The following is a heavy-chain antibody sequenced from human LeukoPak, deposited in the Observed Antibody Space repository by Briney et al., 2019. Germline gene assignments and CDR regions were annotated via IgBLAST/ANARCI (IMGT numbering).Heavy chain of an antibody. D-gene: IGHD4-17*01. J-gene: IGHJ6*03. CDR1: GFTFSSYS. CDR3: ARYRDYGGKYYHYIDV. Sequence: GGSLRLSCAASGFTFSSYSMNWVRQTPGKGLEWVSSISSSSTYIYYADSLKGRFTISRNNAKNSLYLQMNSLRAEDTAVYYCARYRDYGGKYYHYIDVWGKGTTVTVSS. CDR2: ISSSSTYI. V-gene: IGHV3-21*01.